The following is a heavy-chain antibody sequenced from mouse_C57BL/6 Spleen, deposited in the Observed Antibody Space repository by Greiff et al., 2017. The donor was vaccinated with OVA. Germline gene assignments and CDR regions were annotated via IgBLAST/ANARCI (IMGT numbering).Heavy chain of an antibody. CDR2: IYPGSGST. CDR3: SRLEDYYFDY. J-gene: IGHJ2*01. V-gene: IGHV1-55*01. Sequence: QVQLQQSGAELVKPGASVKMSCKASGYTFTSYWITWVKQRPGQGLEWIGDIYPGSGSTTYNEKFKSKATLTVDTSSSTAYMQLSSLTSEDAAVNYGSRLEDYYFDYWGQGTTLTVSS. CDR1: GYTFTSYW.